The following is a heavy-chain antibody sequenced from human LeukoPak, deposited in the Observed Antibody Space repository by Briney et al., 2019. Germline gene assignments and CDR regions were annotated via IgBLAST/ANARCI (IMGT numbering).Heavy chain of an antibody. CDR1: GASIRSYY. Sequence: PSETLSLTCTVSGASIRSYYWSWIRQPPGKGLEWIGYIYYSGSTNYNPSLKSRVTISVDTSKNQFSLKLSSVTAADTAVYYCARDRTDYYGMDVWGQGTTVTVSS. CDR3: ARDRTDYYGMDV. CDR2: IYYSGST. J-gene: IGHJ6*02. V-gene: IGHV4-59*01.